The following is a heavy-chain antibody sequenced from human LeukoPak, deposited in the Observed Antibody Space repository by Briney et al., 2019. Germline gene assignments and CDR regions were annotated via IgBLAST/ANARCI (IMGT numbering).Heavy chain of an antibody. CDR1: GFTFSDYR. CDR3: ARDEPDAKLDY. D-gene: IGHD5-24*01. CDR2: ISSRSTYI. V-gene: IGHV3-21*01. Sequence: GGSLRLSCAASGFTFSDYRMNWVRQAPGKGLEWVSSISSRSTYIYYADSVKGRFTISRDNAKNSLTLQMNSLRAEDTAVYYCARDEPDAKLDYWGQGTLVTVSS. J-gene: IGHJ4*02.